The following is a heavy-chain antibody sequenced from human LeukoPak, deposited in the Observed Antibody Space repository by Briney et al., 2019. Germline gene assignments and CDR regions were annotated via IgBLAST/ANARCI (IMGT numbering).Heavy chain of an antibody. V-gene: IGHV3-21*04. CDR1: GFTFSSYS. CDR2: ISSSSSYI. CDR3: AKDGWAVTGPFDY. Sequence: GGSLRLSCAASGFTFSSYSMNWVRQAPGKGLEWVSSISSSSSYIYYADSVKGRFTISRDNSKNTLYLQMNSLRAEDTAVYYCAKDGWAVTGPFDYWGQGTLVTVSS. J-gene: IGHJ4*02. D-gene: IGHD6-19*01.